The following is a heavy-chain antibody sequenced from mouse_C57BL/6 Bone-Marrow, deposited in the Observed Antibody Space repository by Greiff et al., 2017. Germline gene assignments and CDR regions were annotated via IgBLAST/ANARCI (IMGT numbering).Heavy chain of an antibody. J-gene: IGHJ3*01. CDR2: IRLKSDNYAT. V-gene: IGHV6-3*01. CDR1: GFTFSNYW. D-gene: IGHD3-2*02. CDR3: TEGQPAQVPFAY. Sequence: DVMLVESGGGLVQPGGSMKLSCVASGFTFSNYWMNWVRQSPEKGLEWVAQIRLKSDNYATHYAESVKGRFTISRDDSKSSVYLQMNNLRAEDTGIYYCTEGQPAQVPFAYWGQGTLVTVSA.